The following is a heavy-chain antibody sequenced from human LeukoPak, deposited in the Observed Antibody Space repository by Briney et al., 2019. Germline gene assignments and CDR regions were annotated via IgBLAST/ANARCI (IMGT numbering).Heavy chain of an antibody. CDR2: ISSSSSYI. Sequence: GGSLRLSCAASGFTFSSYSMNWVRQAPGKGLEWVSSISSSSSYIYYADSVKGRFTISRDNAKNSLYLQMNSLRAEDTAVYYCAREADDYVWRSYRPPFDYWGQGTLVTVSS. CDR3: AREADDYVWRSYRPPFDY. V-gene: IGHV3-21*01. CDR1: GFTFSSYS. J-gene: IGHJ4*02. D-gene: IGHD3-16*02.